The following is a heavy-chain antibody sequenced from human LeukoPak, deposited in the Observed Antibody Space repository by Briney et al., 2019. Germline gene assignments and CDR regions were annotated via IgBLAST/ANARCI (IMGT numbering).Heavy chain of an antibody. J-gene: IGHJ4*02. Sequence: VASVKVSCKASGYTFTGYYMHWVRQAPGQGLEWMGRINPNSGGTNYAQKFQGRVTMTRDTSISTACMELSRLRSDDTAVYYCARDPAGNTAMVGGGGYWGQGTLVTVSS. CDR3: ARDPAGNTAMVGGGGY. V-gene: IGHV1-2*06. CDR2: INPNSGGT. D-gene: IGHD5-18*01. CDR1: GYTFTGYY.